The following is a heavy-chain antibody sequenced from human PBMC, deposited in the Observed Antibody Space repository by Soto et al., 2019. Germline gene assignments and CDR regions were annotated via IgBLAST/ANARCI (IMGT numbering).Heavy chain of an antibody. V-gene: IGHV4-31*03. CDR1: GGSISSGGYY. J-gene: IGHJ3*01. D-gene: IGHD2-2*01. CDR3: ASEPEW. CDR2: NYNTGSI. Sequence: QVQLQESGPGLVKPSETLSLTCTVSGGSISSGGYYWSWIRQHPGKGLEWIGYNYNTGSIYYNASLKCRVTLLSYTSMNQFSLQINSVTAADSAVHYCASEPEWWGQGTMVTVSS.